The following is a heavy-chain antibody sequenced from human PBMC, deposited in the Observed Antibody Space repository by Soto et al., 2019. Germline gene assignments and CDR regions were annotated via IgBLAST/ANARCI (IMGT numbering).Heavy chain of an antibody. V-gene: IGHV3-33*01. Sequence: GGALRLSCAASGFTFSSYGMHWVRQAPGKGLEWVAVIWYDGSNKYYADSVKGRFTISRDNSKNTLYLQMNSLRAEDTAVYYCAGGSGSYGYGGQATLVTRSS. J-gene: IGHJ4*02. D-gene: IGHD1-26*01. CDR3: AGGSGSYGY. CDR2: IWYDGSNK. CDR1: GFTFSSYG.